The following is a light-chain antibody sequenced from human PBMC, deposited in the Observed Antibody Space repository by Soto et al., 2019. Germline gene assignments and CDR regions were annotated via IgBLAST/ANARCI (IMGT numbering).Light chain of an antibody. J-gene: IGLJ2*01. Sequence: QLVLTQSPSASASLGASVKLTCTLSSGHRTSAIAWHQQQPEKGPRYLMNLNTDGRHTQGDGIPARFSGSSSGPERYLTISSRQSGDEADYYCQTWGTGLLVFGVGTPLTVL. V-gene: IGLV4-69*01. CDR3: QTWGTGLLV. CDR1: SGHRTSA. CDR2: LNTDGRH.